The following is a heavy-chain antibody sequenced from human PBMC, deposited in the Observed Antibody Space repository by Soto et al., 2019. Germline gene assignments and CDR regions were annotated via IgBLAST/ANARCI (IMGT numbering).Heavy chain of an antibody. Sequence: QVQLVQSGAEVTKPGSSVKVSCKASGGTFSTYVISWVRQAPGQGLEWMGRVIPMSGSSNYAQKFQGRVTITADKDTSIAYMEVRSLRSEDTAVYYCARGRPRSGPPFYYYGLDVWGQGTTVIVSS. CDR3: ARGRPRSGPPFYYYGLDV. V-gene: IGHV1-69*06. CDR2: VIPMSGSS. CDR1: GGTFSTYV. J-gene: IGHJ6*02. D-gene: IGHD1-26*01.